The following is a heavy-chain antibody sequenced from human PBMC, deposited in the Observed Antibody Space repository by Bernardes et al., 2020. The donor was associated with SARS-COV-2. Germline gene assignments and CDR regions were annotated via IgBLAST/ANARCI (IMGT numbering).Heavy chain of an antibody. CDR3: ARAGMEYYYDSSFDY. V-gene: IGHV4-59*01. CDR2: ISYTGSN. Sequence: SEPLSLTCTVSGVSISNYFWSWIRQPPGEGLEWIGYISYTGSNAYNPSLKSRVTISRDTSKNHFSLKLNSVTAADTAVYYCARAGMEYYYDSSFDYWGQGTLVTVSS. CDR1: GVSISNYF. J-gene: IGHJ4*02. D-gene: IGHD3-22*01.